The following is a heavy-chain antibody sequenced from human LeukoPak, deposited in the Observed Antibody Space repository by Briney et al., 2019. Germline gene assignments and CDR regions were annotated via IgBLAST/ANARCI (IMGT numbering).Heavy chain of an antibody. D-gene: IGHD3-3*01. V-gene: IGHV3-30*14. CDR1: GFTFSSYA. CDR3: ARDGRNDFWSGLPDY. J-gene: IGHJ4*02. Sequence: PGGSLRLSCAASGFTFSSYAMHWVRQAPGKGLEWMTVISHDGNNKYHADSVKGRFTISRDNSKNTLYLQMNSLRAEDTAVYYCARDGRNDFWSGLPDYWGQGTLVTVSS. CDR2: ISHDGNNK.